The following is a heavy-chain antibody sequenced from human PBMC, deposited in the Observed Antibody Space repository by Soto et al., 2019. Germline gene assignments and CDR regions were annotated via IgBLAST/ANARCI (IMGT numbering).Heavy chain of an antibody. CDR3: AGEVGYVKYGMDV. V-gene: IGHV6-1*01. CDR1: GVSVSSNIAA. D-gene: IGHD5-12*01. J-gene: IGHJ6*02. CDR2: TYYWSKWYN. Sequence: SQTLSLTCVISGVSVSSNIAACDWIRPSPSRGLEWLGRTYYWSKWYNDYAVSVKSRITINPDASRNQFSLQLNSVTPEDTALYYCAGEVGYVKYGMDVWGQGTTVTVSS.